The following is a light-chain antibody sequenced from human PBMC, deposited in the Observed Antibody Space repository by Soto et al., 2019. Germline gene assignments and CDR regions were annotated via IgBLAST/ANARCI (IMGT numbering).Light chain of an antibody. CDR2: GAS. J-gene: IGKJ1*01. Sequence: QLTQSPSSLSASVGDRVTITCRASQGISSNLAWYQQKPGRAPKLLIFGASTLQSGVPSRFSGSGSGRDFTLTISSLQPEDFATYFCQKLNAYPPWTFGQGTKVEIK. V-gene: IGKV1-9*01. CDR1: QGISSN. CDR3: QKLNAYPPWT.